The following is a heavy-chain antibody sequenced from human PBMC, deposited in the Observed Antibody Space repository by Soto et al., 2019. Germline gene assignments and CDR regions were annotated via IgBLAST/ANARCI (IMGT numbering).Heavy chain of an antibody. CDR3: ARGGGPSGGLGAFDI. D-gene: IGHD2-15*01. CDR2: IIPIFGTA. Sequence: SVKVSCKASGGTFSSYAISWVRQAPGQGLEWMGGIIPIFGTANYAQKSQGRVTITADESTSTAYMELSSLRSEDTAVYYCARGGGPSGGLGAFDIWGQGTMVTVSS. CDR1: GGTFSSYA. J-gene: IGHJ3*02. V-gene: IGHV1-69*13.